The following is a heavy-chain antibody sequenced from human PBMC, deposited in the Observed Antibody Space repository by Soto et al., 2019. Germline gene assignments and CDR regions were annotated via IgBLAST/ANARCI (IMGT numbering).Heavy chain of an antibody. J-gene: IGHJ4*02. CDR2: ISPVFQTA. D-gene: IGHD3-22*01. Sequence: QEQLVQSGAEVKKPGSSVKVSCKASGGLFSSYPISWVRQVPGQGLEWMGGISPVFQTAYYTQRLQGRVTITADESTNTVYMELSSLRSEDTAIYYCARGGSGYTWFNEFWGQGTLVTVSS. CDR3: ARGGSGYTWFNEF. CDR1: GGLFSSYP. V-gene: IGHV1-69*01.